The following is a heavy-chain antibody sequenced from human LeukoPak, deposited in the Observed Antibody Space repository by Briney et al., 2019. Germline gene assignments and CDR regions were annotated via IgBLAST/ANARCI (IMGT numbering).Heavy chain of an antibody. D-gene: IGHD3-16*01. J-gene: IGHJ6*02. Sequence: PGGSLRLSCAASGFTFSSYAMSWVRQAPGKGLEWVSAISGSGGSTYYADSVKGRFTISRDNSKNTLYLQMNSLRAEDTAVYYCAKDPTYVEYYYYYGMDVWGQGTTVTVSS. CDR1: GFTFSSYA. CDR2: ISGSGGST. V-gene: IGHV3-23*01. CDR3: AKDPTYVEYYYYYGMDV.